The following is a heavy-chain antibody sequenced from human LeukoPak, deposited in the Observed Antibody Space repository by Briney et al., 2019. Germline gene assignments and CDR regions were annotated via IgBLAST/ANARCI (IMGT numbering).Heavy chain of an antibody. CDR2: IKQDGSER. J-gene: IGHJ4*02. V-gene: IGHV3-7*01. CDR1: GFTFSSYW. D-gene: IGHD2-2*01. Sequence: GGSLRLSCAASGFTFSSYWMSWVRQAPGKGLEWVANIKQDGSERYYVDSVKGRFTISRDHAKNTLYLQVNSLRVDDTAVYYCVRDTNFKIDYWGQGTLVTVSS. CDR3: VRDTNFKIDY.